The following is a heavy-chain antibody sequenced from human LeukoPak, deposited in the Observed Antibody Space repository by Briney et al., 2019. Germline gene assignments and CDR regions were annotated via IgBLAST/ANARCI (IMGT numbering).Heavy chain of an antibody. CDR2: INPSGGST. V-gene: IGHV1-46*01. J-gene: IGHJ5*02. Sequence: ASVKVSCKASGYTFTSYYMHWVRQAPGQGLEWMGIINPSGGSTSYAQKFQGRVTMTRDTSTSTVYMELSSLRSEDTAVYYCARDRNYYDFWSGYYNGLRGDWFDPWGQGTPVTVSS. D-gene: IGHD3-3*01. CDR1: GYTFTSYY. CDR3: ARDRNYYDFWSGYYNGLRGDWFDP.